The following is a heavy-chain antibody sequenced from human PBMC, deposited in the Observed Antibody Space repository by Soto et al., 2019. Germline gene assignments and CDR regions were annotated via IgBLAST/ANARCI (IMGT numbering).Heavy chain of an antibody. CDR1: GAAVSNGDYR. CDR2: IYYSGST. J-gene: IGHJ5*02. Sequence: PSETLSLTCTVSGAAVSNGDYRWGWIRQPPGKGLEWIGSIYYSGSTYYNPSLKSRVTISVDTSKNQFSLKLSSVTAADTAVYYCARRFGLVRGVARWFDPWGQGTLVTVSS. CDR3: ARRFGLVRGVARWFDP. V-gene: IGHV4-39*01. D-gene: IGHD3-10*01.